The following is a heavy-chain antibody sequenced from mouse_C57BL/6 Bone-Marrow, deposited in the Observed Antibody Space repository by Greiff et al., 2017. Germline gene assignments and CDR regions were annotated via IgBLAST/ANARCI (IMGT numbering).Heavy chain of an antibody. D-gene: IGHD1-1*01. CDR1: GYTFTSYW. V-gene: IGHV1-72*01. CDR2: IDPNGGGT. J-gene: IGHJ4*01. CDR3: ARGTVVATDYAMDY. Sequence: QVQLQQPGAELVKPGASVKLSCKASGYTFTSYWMHWVKQRPGRGLEWIGRIDPNGGGTKYNEKFKSKATLTVDKPSSTAYMQLSSLTSEDSAVYYCARGTVVATDYAMDYWGQGTSVTVSS.